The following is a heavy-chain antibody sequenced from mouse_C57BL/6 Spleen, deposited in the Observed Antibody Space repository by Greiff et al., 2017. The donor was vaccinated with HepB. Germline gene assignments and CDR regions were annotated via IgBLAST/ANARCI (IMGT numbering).Heavy chain of an antibody. V-gene: IGHV1-63*01. CDR3: AGREDYGRAMDY. CDR2: IYPGGGYT. Sequence: QVQLQQSGAELVRPGTSVKMSCKASGYTFTNYWIGWAKQRPGHGLEWIGDIYPGGGYTNYNEKFKGKATLTADKSSSTAYMQYSSLTSEDSAIYYCAGREDYGRAMDYWGQGTAVTVSS. J-gene: IGHJ4*01. D-gene: IGHD2-1*01. CDR1: GYTFTNYW.